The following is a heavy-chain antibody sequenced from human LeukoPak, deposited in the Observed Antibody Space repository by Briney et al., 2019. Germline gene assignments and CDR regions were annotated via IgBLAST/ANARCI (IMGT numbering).Heavy chain of an antibody. V-gene: IGHV4-59*01. J-gene: IGHJ4*02. CDR1: GGSISSYY. D-gene: IGHD1-20*01. CDR3: ARVMDNWDLGHHFDY. CDR2: VYYSGST. Sequence: PSETLSLTCTVSGGSISSYYWSWIRQPPGKGLEWIGYVYYSGSTYYNPSFESRVTISLDTSKNQFSLKLSSVTTADAAVYYCARVMDNWDLGHHFDYWGQGTLVTVSS.